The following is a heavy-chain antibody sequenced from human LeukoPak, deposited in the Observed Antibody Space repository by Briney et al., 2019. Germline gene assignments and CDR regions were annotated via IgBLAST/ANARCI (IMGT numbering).Heavy chain of an antibody. J-gene: IGHJ6*03. Sequence: SETLSLTCTVSGGSISSYYWSWIRQPPGKGLEWIGYIYTSGSTNYNPSLKSRVTISVDTSKNQFSLKLSSVTAADTAVYYCARRRQLEYYYYMDVWGKGTTVTVSS. CDR2: IYTSGST. CDR1: GGSISSYY. D-gene: IGHD6-6*01. V-gene: IGHV4-4*09. CDR3: ARRRQLEYYYYMDV.